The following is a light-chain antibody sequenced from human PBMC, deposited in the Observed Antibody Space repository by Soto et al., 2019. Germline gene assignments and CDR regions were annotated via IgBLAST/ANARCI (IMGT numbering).Light chain of an antibody. CDR3: QQYNSQWT. CDR2: KAS. V-gene: IGKV1-5*03. J-gene: IGKJ1*01. Sequence: DIQMTQSPSTLSASVGDRVTITCRASQSISSWLAWYQQKPGKAPKLLIYKASSLESGVPSRFSGSGSGTEITLTISSLQPDDFATYYCQQYNSQWTFGQGTKV. CDR1: QSISSW.